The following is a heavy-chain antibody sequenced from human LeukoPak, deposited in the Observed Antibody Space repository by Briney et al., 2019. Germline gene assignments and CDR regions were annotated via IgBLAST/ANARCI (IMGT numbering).Heavy chain of an antibody. D-gene: IGHD2-15*01. CDR1: GGTFSSYA. CDR3: ARADSHCSGGSCYPTDY. V-gene: IGHV1-69*01. Sequence: GASVKVSCKASGGTFSSYAISWVRQAPGQGLEWKGGIIPIFGTANYAQKFQGRVTITADESTSTAYMELSSLRSEDTAVYYCARADSHCSGGSCYPTDYWGQGTLVTVSS. CDR2: IIPIFGTA. J-gene: IGHJ4*02.